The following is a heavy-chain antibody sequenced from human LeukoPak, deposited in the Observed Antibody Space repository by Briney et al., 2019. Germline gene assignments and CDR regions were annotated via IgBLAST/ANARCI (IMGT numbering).Heavy chain of an antibody. V-gene: IGHV4-34*01. CDR3: ARGNRAGYNFDY. CDR1: GGSLSDYY. Sequence: PSETLSLTCAVYGGSLSDYYWSWIRQAPGKGLKWIGEIIQSGVTNYNPSLKSRATISIDTSKNQFSLKLNSVTAADTAVYSCARGNRAGYNFDYWGQGALVTVSS. J-gene: IGHJ4*02. D-gene: IGHD5-24*01. CDR2: IIQSGVT.